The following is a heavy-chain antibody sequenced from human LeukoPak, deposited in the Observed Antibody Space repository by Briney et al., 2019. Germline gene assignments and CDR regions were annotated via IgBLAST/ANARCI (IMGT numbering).Heavy chain of an antibody. Sequence: ASVKVSCKASGYTFTSYDINWVRQATGQGLEWMGWMNPNSGNTGYAQKFQGRVTITRNTSISTAYMELSSLRSEDTAVYYCARSSIIAAAGPYYFDYWGQGTLVTVSS. V-gene: IGHV1-8*03. D-gene: IGHD6-13*01. CDR2: MNPNSGNT. CDR3: ARSSIIAAAGPYYFDY. CDR1: GYTFTSYD. J-gene: IGHJ4*02.